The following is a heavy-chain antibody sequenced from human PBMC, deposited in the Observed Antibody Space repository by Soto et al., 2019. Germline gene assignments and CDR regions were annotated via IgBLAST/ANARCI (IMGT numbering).Heavy chain of an antibody. D-gene: IGHD5-12*01. CDR1: GFTFSNAW. CDR3: TTDPKLRWLQYFDY. CDR2: IKSKTDGGTT. V-gene: IGHV3-15*01. J-gene: IGHJ4*02. Sequence: GGSPRLSCAASGFTFSNAWMSWVRQAPGKGLEWVGRIKSKTDGGTTDYAAPVKGRFTISRDDSKNTLYLQMNSLKTEDTAVYYCTTDPKLRWLQYFDYWGQGTLVTVSS.